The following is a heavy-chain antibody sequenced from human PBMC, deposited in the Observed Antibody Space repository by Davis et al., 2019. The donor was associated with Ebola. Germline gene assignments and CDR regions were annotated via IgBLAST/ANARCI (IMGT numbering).Heavy chain of an antibody. V-gene: IGHV1-46*01. CDR2: TKPSGGGT. J-gene: IGHJ4*01. D-gene: IGHD4-11*01. CDR3: AITVTTPYDY. Sequence: AASVKVSCKASGYTFTSYYMHWVRQAPGQGLEWMGITKPSGGGTSYAQKFQGRLTVTRDTSTSTVYMDLSSLRSDDTAVYYCAITVTTPYDYWGHGTLVTVSS. CDR1: GYTFTSYY.